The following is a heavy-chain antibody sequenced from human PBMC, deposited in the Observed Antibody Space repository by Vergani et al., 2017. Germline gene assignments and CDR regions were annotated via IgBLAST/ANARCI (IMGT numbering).Heavy chain of an antibody. J-gene: IGHJ4*02. Sequence: EVQLLQSGGGVIQPGGSVRLSCAASGFTFSACPMTWVRQAPGKGLEWVSAISARYPSTYYADSVKGRFTISRDNSKTVYLQMNSLRVEDTAMYFCAKDLSYSTAWPHFDSRGQGTLVTVSS. CDR3: AKDLSYSTAWPHFDS. CDR1: GFTFSACP. CDR2: ISARYPST. D-gene: IGHD4-11*01. V-gene: IGHV3-23*01.